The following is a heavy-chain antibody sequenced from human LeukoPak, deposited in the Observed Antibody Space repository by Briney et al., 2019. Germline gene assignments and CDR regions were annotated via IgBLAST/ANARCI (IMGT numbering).Heavy chain of an antibody. Sequence: HPGGSLRLSCAASGFTFSSYGMHWVRQAPGKGLEWVAVISYDGSNKYYADSVKGRFTISRDNSKNTLYLQMNSLRAEDTAVYYCAQGGYSSGWYIVDPPSYYWGQETLVTVSS. CDR1: GFTFSSYG. CDR3: AQGGYSSGWYIVDPPSYY. V-gene: IGHV3-30*18. D-gene: IGHD6-19*01. J-gene: IGHJ4*02. CDR2: ISYDGSNK.